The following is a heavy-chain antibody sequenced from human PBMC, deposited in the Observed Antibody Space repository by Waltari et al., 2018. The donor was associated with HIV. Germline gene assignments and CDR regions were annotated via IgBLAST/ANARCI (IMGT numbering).Heavy chain of an antibody. CDR2: INPSGGST. Sequence: QVQLVQSGAEVKKPGASVKVSCKASGYTFTSYYMHWVRQAPGQGLEWMGIINPSGGSTSYAQKFQGRVTMTRDTSTSTVYMELSSLRSEDTAVYYCARGAVAGTYYYYGMDVWGQGTTVTVSS. J-gene: IGHJ6*02. CDR3: ARGAVAGTYYYYGMDV. D-gene: IGHD6-13*01. V-gene: IGHV1-46*01. CDR1: GYTFTSYY.